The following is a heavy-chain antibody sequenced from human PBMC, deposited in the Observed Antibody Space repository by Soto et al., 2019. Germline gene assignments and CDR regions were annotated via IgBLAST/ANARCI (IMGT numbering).Heavy chain of an antibody. CDR3: ARDLYNWYFDL. CDR2: IWYDGSNK. V-gene: IGHV3-33*01. Sequence: QVQLVESGGGVVQPGRSLRLSCAASGFTFSSYGMHWVRQAPGKGPEWVAVIWYDGSNKYYADSVKGRFTISRDNSKNTLYLQMNSLRAEDTAVYYCARDLYNWYFDLWGRGTLVTVSS. J-gene: IGHJ2*01. D-gene: IGHD2-2*02. CDR1: GFTFSSYG.